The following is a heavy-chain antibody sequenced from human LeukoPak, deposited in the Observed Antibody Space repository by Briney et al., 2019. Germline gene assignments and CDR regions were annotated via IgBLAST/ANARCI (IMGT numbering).Heavy chain of an antibody. CDR1: GYSFTSYW. D-gene: IGHD3-22*01. CDR3: ASSDTYYYDSSGYYFDH. V-gene: IGHV5-51*01. CDR2: IYPGDSDT. Sequence: GESLKISCKGSGYSFTSYWIGWVRQMPGKGLGWMGIIYPGDSDTRYSPSFQGQVTISADKSISTAYLQWSSLKASDTAMYYCASSDTYYYDSSGYYFDHWGQGTLVTVSS. J-gene: IGHJ4*02.